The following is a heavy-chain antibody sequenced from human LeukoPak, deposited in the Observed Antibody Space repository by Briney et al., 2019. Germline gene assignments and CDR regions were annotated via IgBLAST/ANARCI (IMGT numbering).Heavy chain of an antibody. V-gene: IGHV3-15*07. CDR2: IKSKTDGGTT. D-gene: IGHD5-12*01. CDR1: GFTFTKAW. Sequence: GGSLRLSCAASGFTFTKAWMYWVRQAPGKGLEWVGRIKSKTDGGTTDYAAPVEGRFTISRDDPKNTLFLQMNSLKIEDTATYYCTTPKYSGYDFYFWGQGTLVTVSS. CDR3: TTPKYSGYDFYF. J-gene: IGHJ4*02.